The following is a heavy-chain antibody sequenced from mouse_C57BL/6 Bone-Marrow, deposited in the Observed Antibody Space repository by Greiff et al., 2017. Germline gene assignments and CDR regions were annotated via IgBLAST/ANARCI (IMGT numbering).Heavy chain of an antibody. Sequence: QVHVKQSGAELAKPGASVKLSCKASGYTFTSYWMHWVKQRPGQGLEWIGYINPSSGYTKYNQKFKDTATLTADKSSSTAYMQLSSLTYEDSAVYYCAREKGYDGYYGGFAYWGQGTLVTVAA. CDR3: AREKGYDGYYGGFAY. V-gene: IGHV1-7*01. CDR2: INPSSGYT. CDR1: GYTFTSYW. J-gene: IGHJ3*01. D-gene: IGHD2-3*01.